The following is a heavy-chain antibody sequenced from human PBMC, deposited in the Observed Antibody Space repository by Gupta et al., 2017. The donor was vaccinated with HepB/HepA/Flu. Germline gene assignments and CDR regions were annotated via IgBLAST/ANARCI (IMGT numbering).Heavy chain of an antibody. CDR1: GFTFSSYW. V-gene: IGHV3-7*01. CDR3: AREDINCGGDCYPTADY. D-gene: IGHD2-21*02. J-gene: IGHJ4*02. Sequence: EVQLVESGGGLVQPGGSLRLSCAASGFTFSSYWMSWVRQAPGKGLEWVANIKQDGSEKYYVDSVKGRFTISRDNAKNSLYLQMNSLRAEDTAVYYCAREDINCGGDCYPTADYWGQGTLVTVSS. CDR2: IKQDGSEK.